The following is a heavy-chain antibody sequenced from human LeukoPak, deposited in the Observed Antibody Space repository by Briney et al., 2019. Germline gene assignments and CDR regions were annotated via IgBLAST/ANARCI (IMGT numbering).Heavy chain of an antibody. Sequence: ASVKVSCKASGYTFTSYYMHWVRQAPGQGLEWMGIINPSGGSTSYAQKFQGRVTITADESTSTAHMELSSLRSEDTAVYYCARGCSGGSCYSSGFDPWGQGTLVTVSS. CDR2: INPSGGST. V-gene: IGHV1-46*01. CDR3: ARGCSGGSCYSSGFDP. J-gene: IGHJ5*02. D-gene: IGHD2-15*01. CDR1: GYTFTSYY.